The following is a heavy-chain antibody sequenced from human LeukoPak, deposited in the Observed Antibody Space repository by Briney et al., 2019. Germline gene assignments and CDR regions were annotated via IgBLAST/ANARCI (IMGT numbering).Heavy chain of an antibody. Sequence: GASVKVSCKASGYTFVGYHMHWMRQAPGQGLEWMGRINPNSGGTNYAQKFQGRVTKTRDTSISTAYMELSRLRSDDTAVYYCARDLHDSSGYLPGHWGQGTLVTVSS. V-gene: IGHV1-2*06. CDR1: GYTFVGYH. CDR3: ARDLHDSSGYLPGH. CDR2: INPNSGGT. D-gene: IGHD3-22*01. J-gene: IGHJ4*02.